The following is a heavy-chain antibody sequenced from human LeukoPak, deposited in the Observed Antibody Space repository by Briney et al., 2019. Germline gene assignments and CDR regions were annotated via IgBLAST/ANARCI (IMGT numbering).Heavy chain of an antibody. CDR3: ATGGYSYGLEY. J-gene: IGHJ4*02. V-gene: IGHV4-59*01. CDR1: GGSISSYY. CDR2: IYYSGSI. D-gene: IGHD5-18*01. Sequence: SETLSLTCTVSGGSISSYYWSWIRQPPGKGLEWIGYIYYSGSINYNPSLKSRVTISVDTSKNQFSLKLSSVTAADTAVYYCATGGYSYGLEYWGQGTLVTVSS.